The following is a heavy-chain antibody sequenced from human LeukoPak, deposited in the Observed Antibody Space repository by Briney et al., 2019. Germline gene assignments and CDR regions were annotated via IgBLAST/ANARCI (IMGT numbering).Heavy chain of an antibody. J-gene: IGHJ4*02. D-gene: IGHD2-15*01. CDR2: IKTKADGGTT. Sequence: GGSLRLSCAASGLTFSYAWMSWVRQAPGKGLEWVGRIKTKADGGTTEYAAPVKGRFTISRDDSKNTLYLQMNSLNTEDTAVYYCATPGSVVVVAATRYGGQGTLVTVSS. CDR3: ATPGSVVVVAATRY. CDR1: GLTFSYAW. V-gene: IGHV3-15*01.